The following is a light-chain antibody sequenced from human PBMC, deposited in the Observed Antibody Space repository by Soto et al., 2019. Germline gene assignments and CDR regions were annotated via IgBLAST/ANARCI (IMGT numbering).Light chain of an antibody. CDR1: QSISTY. CDR3: QQSYSIPHT. J-gene: IGKJ2*01. V-gene: IGKV1-39*01. CDR2: AAS. Sequence: DIQMTQSPSSLSASVGDRVTITCRASQSISTYLNWYQQKPGKAPKLLIYAASSLQSGFPSTFSGSGSGTDFTLTISSLQPEDFATYYCQQSYSIPHTFGQGTKLEI.